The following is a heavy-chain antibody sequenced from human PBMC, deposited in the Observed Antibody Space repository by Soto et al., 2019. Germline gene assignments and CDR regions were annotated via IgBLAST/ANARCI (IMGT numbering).Heavy chain of an antibody. V-gene: IGHV3-30-3*01. CDR1: GFTFSSYA. J-gene: IGHJ5*02. Sequence: QVQLVESGGGVVQPGRSLRLSCAASGFTFSSYAMHWVRQAPGKGLEWVAVISYDGSNKYYADSVKGRCTISRDNSKNTQYLQMNSLRAEDTAVYYCARPYDSSGYYPYNWFDPWGQGTLVTVSS. D-gene: IGHD3-22*01. CDR2: ISYDGSNK. CDR3: ARPYDSSGYYPYNWFDP.